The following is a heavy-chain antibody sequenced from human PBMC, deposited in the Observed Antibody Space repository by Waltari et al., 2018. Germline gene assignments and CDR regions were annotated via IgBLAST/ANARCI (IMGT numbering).Heavy chain of an antibody. CDR3: AKDGSHIVVVTASDY. V-gene: IGHV3-23*01. Sequence: EVQLLESGGGLVQPGGYLRLSCAASGFTFSSSALRLVRTGPGNGLEWVSGISGIGGSTDDADAVKGRFTSSRDNSKNTLDLQMHSLRAEDTAVYYCAKDGSHIVVVTASDYWGQGTLVTVSS. CDR2: ISGIGGST. D-gene: IGHD2-21*02. CDR1: GFTFSSSA. J-gene: IGHJ4*02.